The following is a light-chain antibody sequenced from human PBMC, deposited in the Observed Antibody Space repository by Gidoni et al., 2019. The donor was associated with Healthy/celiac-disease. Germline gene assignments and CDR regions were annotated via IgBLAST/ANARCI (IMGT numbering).Light chain of an antibody. Sequence: DIQMTQSPSTLSASVGDRVTITCRASQSISSWLAWYQQKPGKAPKLLIYKASSLESGVPSRFSGSGSGTEFTLTISSLQPDDFATYYCQQYNSYPGSTFGQXTKLEIK. CDR3: QQYNSYPGST. J-gene: IGKJ2*02. CDR1: QSISSW. V-gene: IGKV1-5*03. CDR2: KAS.